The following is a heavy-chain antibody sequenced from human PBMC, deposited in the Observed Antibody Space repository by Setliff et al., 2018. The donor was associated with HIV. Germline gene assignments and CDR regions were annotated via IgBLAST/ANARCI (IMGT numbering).Heavy chain of an antibody. CDR2: IFSSDEK. D-gene: IGHD6-19*01. V-gene: IGHV2-26*01. J-gene: IGHJ4*02. CDR1: GFSLSNARMG. CDR3: ARIRSSTTALAGLDFLDY. Sequence: SGPTLVNPTETLTLTCSVSGFSLSNARMGVSWIRQPPGKALEWLAHIFSSDEKSYSTSLKTRLTISKDPSKSQVVLTMTNVDPVDTATYYCARIRSSTTALAGLDFLDYWGQGTLVTVSS.